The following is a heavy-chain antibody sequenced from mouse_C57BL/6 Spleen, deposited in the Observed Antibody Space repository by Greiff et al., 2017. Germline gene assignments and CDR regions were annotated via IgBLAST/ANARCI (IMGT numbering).Heavy chain of an antibody. D-gene: IGHD2-5*01. CDR1: GYTFTSYW. CDR2: IDPNSGGT. Sequence: QVQLQQPGAELVKPGASVKLSCKASGYTFTSYWMHWVKQRPGRGLEWIGRIDPNSGGTKYNEKYKSKATLTVDKPSSTAYMQLSSLTSEDSAVYYGARGVTTRYYAMDYWGQGTSVTVSS. J-gene: IGHJ4*01. V-gene: IGHV1-72*01. CDR3: ARGVTTRYYAMDY.